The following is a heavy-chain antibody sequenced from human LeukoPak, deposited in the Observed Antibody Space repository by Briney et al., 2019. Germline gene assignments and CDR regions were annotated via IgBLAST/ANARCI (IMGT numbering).Heavy chain of an antibody. CDR3: ARHVLRYFDWFAGSTHGAFDI. CDR2: INHSGST. D-gene: IGHD3-9*01. CDR1: GGSFSGYY. V-gene: IGHV4-34*01. Sequence: SETLSLTCAVYGGSFSGYYWSWIRQPPGKGLEWIGEINHSGSTNYNPSLKSRVTISVDTSKNQFSLKLSSVTAADTAVYYCARHVLRYFDWFAGSTHGAFDIWGQGTMVTVSS. J-gene: IGHJ3*02.